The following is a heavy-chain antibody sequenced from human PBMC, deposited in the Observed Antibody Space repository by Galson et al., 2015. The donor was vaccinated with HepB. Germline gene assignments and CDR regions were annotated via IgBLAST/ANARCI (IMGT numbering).Heavy chain of an antibody. CDR3: AKRSNNLNDRSLDY. CDR1: GFTFSSYD. D-gene: IGHD1-20*01. Sequence: SLRLSCAASGFTFSSYDMTWVLQAPGKGLEWVSFISSSGDNTYYADSVKGRLTISRDNSKNTLHLQMNSLRAEDTAIYYCAKRSNNLNDRSLDYWGQGTLVTVSS. J-gene: IGHJ4*02. CDR2: ISSSGDNT. V-gene: IGHV3-23*01.